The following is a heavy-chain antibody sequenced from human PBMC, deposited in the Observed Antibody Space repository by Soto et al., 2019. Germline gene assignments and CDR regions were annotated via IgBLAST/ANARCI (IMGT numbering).Heavy chain of an antibody. CDR1: GYSFTSYW. J-gene: IGHJ6*02. CDR3: ATVAQYCTNGICCDEYYGMDV. V-gene: IGHV5-51*01. D-gene: IGHD2-8*01. Sequence: GESLKISCKGSGYSFTSYWIGWVRQMPGKGLEWMGIIYPGDSDTRYSPSFQGQVTISADKSISTAYLQWSSLKASDTAMYYCATVAQYCTNGICCDEYYGMDVWGQGTTVTVSS. CDR2: IYPGDSDT.